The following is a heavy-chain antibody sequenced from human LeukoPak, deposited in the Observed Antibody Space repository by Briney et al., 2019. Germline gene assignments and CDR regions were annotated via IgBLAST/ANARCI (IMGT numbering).Heavy chain of an antibody. CDR3: ATVYDILTGYYWAARRNAFDV. D-gene: IGHD3-9*01. J-gene: IGHJ3*01. CDR2: FDPEDGET. CDR1: GYTLTELS. V-gene: IGHV1-24*01. Sequence: ASVKVSCKVSGYTLTELSMHWVRQAPGEGLEWMGGFDPEDGETIYAQKFQGRVTMTEDTSTDTAYMELSSLRSEDTAVYYCATVYDILTGYYWAARRNAFDVWGQGTMVTVSS.